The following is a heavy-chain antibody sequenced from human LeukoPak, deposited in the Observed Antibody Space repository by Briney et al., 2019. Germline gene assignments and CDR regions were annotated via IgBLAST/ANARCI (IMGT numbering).Heavy chain of an antibody. J-gene: IGHJ4*02. CDR2: ISWNSGSI. Sequence: GGSLRLSCAASGFTFDDYSMHWVRQAPGKGLEWVSGISWNSGSIGYADSVKGRFTISRDNAKNSLYLQMNSLRAEDTAVYYCASEGYSYGYWGQGTLVTVSS. D-gene: IGHD5-18*01. CDR1: GFTFDDYS. V-gene: IGHV3-9*01. CDR3: ASEGYSYGY.